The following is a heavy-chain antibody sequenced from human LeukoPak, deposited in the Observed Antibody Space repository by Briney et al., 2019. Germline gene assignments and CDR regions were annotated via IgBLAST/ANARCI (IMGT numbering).Heavy chain of an antibody. CDR3: ARGLGLTAVTEYHFDY. CDR1: GDSVSIYY. CDR2: ISYSGST. Sequence: PSETLSLTCTVSGDSVSIYYWSWIRQPPGKGLEWIGYISYSGSTDYNPSLKSRVTISVDTSKNQFSLKLSSVTAADTAVYYCARGLGLTAVTEYHFDYWGQGTLVTVSS. V-gene: IGHV4-59*08. D-gene: IGHD4-17*01. J-gene: IGHJ4*02.